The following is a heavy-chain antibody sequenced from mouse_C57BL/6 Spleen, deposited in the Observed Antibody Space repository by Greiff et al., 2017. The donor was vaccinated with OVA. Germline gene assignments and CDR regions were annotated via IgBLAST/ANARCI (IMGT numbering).Heavy chain of an antibody. J-gene: IGHJ3*01. CDR2: IRNKANNHAT. V-gene: IGHV6-6*01. CDR1: GFTFSDAW. CDR3: TPPTPWFAY. Sequence: EVKLMESGGGLVQPGGSMKLSCAASGFTFSDAWMDWVRQSAEKGLEWVAEIRNKANNHATYYAESVKGRFTISRDDSKSSVYLQMNSLRAEDTGMYYCTPPTPWFAYWGQGTLVTVSA. D-gene: IGHD4-1*02.